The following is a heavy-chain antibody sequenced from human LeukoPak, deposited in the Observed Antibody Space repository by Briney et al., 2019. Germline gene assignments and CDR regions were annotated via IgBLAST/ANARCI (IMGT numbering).Heavy chain of an antibody. D-gene: IGHD6-19*01. CDR2: ISAYNGNT. V-gene: IGHV1-18*01. CDR1: GYTFTSYG. J-gene: IGHJ4*02. Sequence: ASVKVSCKASGYTFTSYGISWVRQAPGQGLEWMGWISAYNGNTNYAQKLQGRVTITRDTSASTAYMELSSLRSEDTAVYYCARDRVAVAGTTLHYWGQGTLVTVSS. CDR3: ARDRVAVAGTTLHY.